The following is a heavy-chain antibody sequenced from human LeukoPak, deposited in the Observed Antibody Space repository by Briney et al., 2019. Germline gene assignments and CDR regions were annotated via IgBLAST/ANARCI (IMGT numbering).Heavy chain of an antibody. Sequence: GGSLRLSCAASRFTFSSYSMNWVRQAPGKGLEWVSSISSSSSYIYYADSVKGRFTISRDNAKNSLYLQMNSLRAEDTAVYYCARGREGYSYEFDYWGQGTLVTVSS. CDR3: ARGREGYSYEFDY. D-gene: IGHD5-18*01. CDR2: ISSSSSYI. CDR1: RFTFSSYS. V-gene: IGHV3-21*01. J-gene: IGHJ4*02.